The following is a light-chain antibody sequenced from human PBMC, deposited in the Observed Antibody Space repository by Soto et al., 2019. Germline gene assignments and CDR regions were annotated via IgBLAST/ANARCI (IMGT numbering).Light chain of an antibody. J-gene: IGLJ3*02. CDR1: SSNIGSHY. V-gene: IGLV1-51*02. CDR2: ENN. CDR3: GAWDDSLSGRV. Sequence: QSVLTQPPSVSAAPGQKVTISCSGSSSNIGSHYVSWYQQFPGTAPKLLIYENNHRPSGIPDRFSGSRSGTSATLGITGLQTGDEADYYCGAWDDSLSGRVFGGGTKLTVL.